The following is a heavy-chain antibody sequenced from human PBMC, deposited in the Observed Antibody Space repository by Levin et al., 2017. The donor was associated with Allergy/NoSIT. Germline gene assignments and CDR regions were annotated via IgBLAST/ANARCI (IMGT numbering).Heavy chain of an antibody. V-gene: IGHV3-30-3*01. CDR1: GFTFSNYA. Sequence: GGSLRLSCAASGFTFSNYAMHWVRQAPGKGPEWVAVISYDGSGKYYADSVKGRFTISRDNSKNTLYLQVNILKPEDTAVYYCAVQRSPWIWNATMGFDYWGQGTLVTVSS. CDR3: AVQRSPWIWNATMGFDY. J-gene: IGHJ4*02. D-gene: IGHD5-12*01. CDR2: ISYDGSGK.